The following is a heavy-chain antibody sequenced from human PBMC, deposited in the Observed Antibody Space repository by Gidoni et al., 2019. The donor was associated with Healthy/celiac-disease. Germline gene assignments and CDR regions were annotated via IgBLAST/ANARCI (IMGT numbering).Heavy chain of an antibody. CDR2: IYSGGST. CDR3: ARAPLNEVGATKDFDY. CDR1: GFTVSSHY. V-gene: IGHV3-53*01. D-gene: IGHD1-26*01. Sequence: EVQLVESGGGLIQPGGSLRLSCAASGFTVSSHYMSWVRPSPGTGLEWVSVIYSGGSTYYADPVKGRFTISRDNSKNTLYLQMNSLRAEDTAVYYCARAPLNEVGATKDFDYWGQGTLVTVSS. J-gene: IGHJ4*02.